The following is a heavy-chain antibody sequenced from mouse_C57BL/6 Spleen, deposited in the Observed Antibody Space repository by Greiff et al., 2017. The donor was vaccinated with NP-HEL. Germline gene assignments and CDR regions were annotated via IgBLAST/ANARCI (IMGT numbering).Heavy chain of an antibody. V-gene: IGHV1-69*01. CDR3: ARSKGGYYDWFAY. CDR2: IDPSDSYT. Sequence: VQLQQPGAELVMPGASVKLSCKASGYTFTSYWMHWVKQRPGQGLEWIGEIDPSDSYTNYNQKFKGKSTLTVDKSSSTAYMQLSSLTSEDSAVYYCARSKGGYYDWFAYWGQGTLVTVSA. J-gene: IGHJ3*01. D-gene: IGHD2-3*01. CDR1: GYTFTSYW.